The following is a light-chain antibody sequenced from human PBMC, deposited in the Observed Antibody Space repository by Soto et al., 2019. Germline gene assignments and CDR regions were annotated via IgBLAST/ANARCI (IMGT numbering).Light chain of an antibody. CDR3: QQYNNWTPIT. CDR2: DAS. V-gene: IGKV3D-15*01. J-gene: IGKJ5*01. Sequence: EIVCTQSPGTLSFSPGERATLSCRASQSVSSYLAWYQQKPGQAPRLLIYDASNRATGIPARFSGSGSGTDFTLTISSLQSEDFAVYYCQQYNNWTPITFAQGTRLEIK. CDR1: QSVSSY.